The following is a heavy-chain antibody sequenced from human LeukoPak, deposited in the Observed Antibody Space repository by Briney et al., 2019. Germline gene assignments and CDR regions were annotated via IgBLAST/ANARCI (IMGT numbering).Heavy chain of an antibody. CDR3: ARDGTAAGLYFDL. J-gene: IGHJ4*01. CDR2: IRQDGSEK. CDR1: GFTFTDYW. V-gene: IGHV3-7*01. Sequence: GGSLRLSCEVYGFTFTDYWMNWDRQAPGKGPERVASIRQDGSEKTYVDSVKGRFTISRDNTKNSLSLQLNGLRAEDTAVYYCARDGTAAGLYFDLWGQGTLVTVSS. D-gene: IGHD6-13*01.